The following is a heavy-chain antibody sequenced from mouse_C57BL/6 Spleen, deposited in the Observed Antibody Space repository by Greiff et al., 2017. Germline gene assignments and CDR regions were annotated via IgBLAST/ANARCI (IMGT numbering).Heavy chain of an antibody. CDR3: ARHFRYDYDVGDD. Sequence: DVKLVESGGGLVKPGGSLKLSCAASGFTFSSYTMSWVRQTPGKRLEWVATISGGGGNTYYPDSVKGRFTSSRDNAKNTLYLKMSSLRSENTALYYCARHFRYDYDVGDDGGQGATLTVSS. J-gene: IGHJ2*01. CDR1: GFTFSSYT. D-gene: IGHD2-4*01. CDR2: ISGGGGNT. V-gene: IGHV5-9*01.